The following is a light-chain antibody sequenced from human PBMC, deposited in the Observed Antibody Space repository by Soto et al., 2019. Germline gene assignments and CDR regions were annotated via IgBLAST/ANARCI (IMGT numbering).Light chain of an antibody. J-gene: IGLJ2*01. V-gene: IGLV2-8*01. CDR3: SSYAGSNNFLV. CDR2: EVS. CDR1: SSDVGGYNY. Sequence: QSALTQPASVSGSPGQSITISCTGTSSDVGGYNYVSWYQHHPGKAPKLLIYEVSERPSGVPDRFSGSKSGNTASLTVSGLQAEDEAEYYCSSYAGSNNFLVFGGGTKLTVL.